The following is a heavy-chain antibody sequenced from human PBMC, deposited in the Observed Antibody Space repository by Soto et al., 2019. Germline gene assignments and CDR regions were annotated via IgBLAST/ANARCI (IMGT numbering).Heavy chain of an antibody. CDR2: IKSKTDGGTT. J-gene: IGHJ4*02. CDR1: GFTFSNAW. Sequence: EVQLVESGGGLVKPGGSLRLSCAASGFTFSNAWMSWVRQAPGKGLEWVGRIKSKTDGGTTDYAAPVKGRFTISRDDSKNTLYLQRNSLKTEDTAVYYCSLGVRYFDLLFHWGQGTLVTVSS. D-gene: IGHD3-9*01. V-gene: IGHV3-15*01. CDR3: SLGVRYFDLLFH.